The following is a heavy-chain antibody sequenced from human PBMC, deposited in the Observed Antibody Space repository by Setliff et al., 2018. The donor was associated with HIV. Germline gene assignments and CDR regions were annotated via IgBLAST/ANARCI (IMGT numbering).Heavy chain of an antibody. V-gene: IGHV4-59*11. CDR3: ARPGSSSYYYAMDV. Sequence: SETLSLTCSFSGGSISGHYWSWIRQTPGKGLEWIATIYTTERISYNPSLRSRVTISVGTSQNLFSLRLRSVTAADTGVYYCARPGSSSYYYAMDVWGLGTTVTVS. CDR1: GGSISGHY. J-gene: IGHJ6*02. CDR2: IYTTERI. D-gene: IGHD3-10*01.